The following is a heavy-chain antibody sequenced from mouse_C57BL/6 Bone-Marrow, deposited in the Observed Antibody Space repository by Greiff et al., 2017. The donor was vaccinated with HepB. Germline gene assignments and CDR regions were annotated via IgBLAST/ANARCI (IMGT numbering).Heavy chain of an antibody. CDR1: GFTFSSYA. J-gene: IGHJ3*01. CDR2: ISDGGSYT. V-gene: IGHV5-4*01. D-gene: IGHD2-2*01. Sequence: EVKLMESGGGLVKPGGSLKLSCAASGFTFSSYAMSWVRQTPEKRLEWVATISDGGSYTYYPDNVKGRFTISRDNAKNNLYLQMSHLKSEDTAMYYCARDMVTTWFAYWGQGTLVTVSA. CDR3: ARDMVTTWFAY.